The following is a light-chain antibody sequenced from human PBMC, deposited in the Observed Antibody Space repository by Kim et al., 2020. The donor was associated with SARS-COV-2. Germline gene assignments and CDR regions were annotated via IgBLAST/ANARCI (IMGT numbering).Light chain of an antibody. CDR2: QDN. V-gene: IGLV3-1*01. CDR1: NLGNKY. J-gene: IGLJ2*01. Sequence: SYELTQPPSVFVSPGQTASITCSGDNLGNKYACWYQQKPGQSPMLVIYQDNKRPSGIPERISGSNSGNTATLTISGTQAMDEADYFCQASDSNTVVFGGGTQLTVL. CDR3: QASDSNTVV.